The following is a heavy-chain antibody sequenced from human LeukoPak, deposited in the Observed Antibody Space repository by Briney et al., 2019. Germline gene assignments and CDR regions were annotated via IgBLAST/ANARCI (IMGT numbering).Heavy chain of an antibody. Sequence: SETLSLTCTVSGYSISSGYYWGWIRQPPGKGLEWIGSIYHSGSTYYNPSLKSRVTISVDTSKNQFSLKLSSVTAADTAVYYCASPGGYSGYEGWQDDAFDIWGQGTMVTVSS. D-gene: IGHD5-12*01. CDR1: GYSISSGYY. CDR3: ASPGGYSGYEGWQDDAFDI. J-gene: IGHJ3*02. CDR2: IYHSGST. V-gene: IGHV4-38-2*02.